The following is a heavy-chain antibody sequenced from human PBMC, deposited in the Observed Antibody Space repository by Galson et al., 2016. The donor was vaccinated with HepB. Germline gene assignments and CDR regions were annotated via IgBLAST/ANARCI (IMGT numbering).Heavy chain of an antibody. J-gene: IGHJ2*01. V-gene: IGHV1-46*01. Sequence: SVKVSCKASGYTFTSYYIHWVRQAPGQGLEWMGLINPSGGSTSYAQKFQGRLNMTRDTSTSTVYMELSSMRSEDTAVYYCAGGRVHYEMLTGYSDWYFDHCGRGTLVTVSS. CDR2: INPSGGST. CDR1: GYTFTSYY. CDR3: AGGRVHYEMLTGYSDWYFDH. D-gene: IGHD3-9*01.